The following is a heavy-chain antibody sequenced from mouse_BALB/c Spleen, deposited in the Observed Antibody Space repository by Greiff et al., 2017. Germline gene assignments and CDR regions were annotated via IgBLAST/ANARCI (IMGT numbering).Heavy chain of an antibody. CDR3: ARCDYYGSSWFAY. V-gene: IGHV1-7*01. D-gene: IGHD1-1*01. Sequence: QVQLQQSGAELAKPGASVKMSCKASGYTFTSYWMHWVKQRPGQGLEWIGYINPSTGYTEYNQKFKDKATLTADKSSSTAYMQLSSLTSEDSAVYYCARCDYYGSSWFAYWGQGTLVTVSA. CDR2: INPSTGYT. J-gene: IGHJ3*01. CDR1: GYTFTSYW.